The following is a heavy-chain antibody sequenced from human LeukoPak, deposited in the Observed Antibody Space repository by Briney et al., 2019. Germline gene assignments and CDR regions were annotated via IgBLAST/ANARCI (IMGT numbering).Heavy chain of an antibody. D-gene: IGHD3-22*01. V-gene: IGHV6-1*01. J-gene: IGHJ6*02. Sequence: SQTLSVTCAMSGDSVSSNSAAWDWIRQSPSRGLEWLRRTYYRSKWYNDYAVSVKSRITINPDTSKKQFFLQLTFATPEDTAVFYCARGYYDSSGYYSYYYYGMDGWGQGTTVTVSS. CDR3: ARGYYDSSGYYSYYYYGMDG. CDR2: TYYRSKWYN. CDR1: GDSVSSNSAA.